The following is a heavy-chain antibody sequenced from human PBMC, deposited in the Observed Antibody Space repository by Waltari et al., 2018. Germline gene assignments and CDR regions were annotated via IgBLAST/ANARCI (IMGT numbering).Heavy chain of an antibody. Sequence: QVTLVQSGAEVKKPGASVKVSCKVSGYTPPALSMPWARPAPGKGLEWMGGFDPEDGETIYAQKFQGRVTMTEDTSTDTAYMELSSLRSEDTAVYYCATDFRRWPNWFDPWGQGTLVTVSS. V-gene: IGHV1-24*01. D-gene: IGHD4-17*01. CDR1: GYTPPALS. CDR3: ATDFRRWPNWFDP. J-gene: IGHJ5*02. CDR2: FDPEDGET.